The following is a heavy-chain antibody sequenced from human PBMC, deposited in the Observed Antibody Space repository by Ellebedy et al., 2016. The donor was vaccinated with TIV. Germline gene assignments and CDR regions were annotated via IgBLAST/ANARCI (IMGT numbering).Heavy chain of an antibody. V-gene: IGHV3-7*01. CDR1: GFTFSSYW. CDR2: IKQDGSEK. Sequence: GESLKISXAASGFTFSSYWISWVRQAPGKGLEWVANIKQDGSEKYYVDSVKGRFTISRDNAKNSLYLQMHSLRAEDTAVYYCARERMVRGVTYSAYHGMDVWGQGTTVTVSS. D-gene: IGHD3-10*01. CDR3: ARERMVRGVTYSAYHGMDV. J-gene: IGHJ6*02.